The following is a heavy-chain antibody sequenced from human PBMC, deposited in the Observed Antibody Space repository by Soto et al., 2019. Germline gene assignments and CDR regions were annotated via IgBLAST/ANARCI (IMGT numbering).Heavy chain of an antibody. V-gene: IGHV5-51*01. D-gene: IGHD6-13*01. CDR3: ARSPRSSPYFDY. Sequence: GESLKISCQSSGYTFSDFWIGWVRQLPGKGLEWMGIIYPGDHETRYSPSFHGKVTISADRSINTAYLQWNSLEASDTAFYFCARSPRSSPYFDYWGQGALVTVSS. J-gene: IGHJ4*02. CDR2: IYPGDHET. CDR1: GYTFSDFW.